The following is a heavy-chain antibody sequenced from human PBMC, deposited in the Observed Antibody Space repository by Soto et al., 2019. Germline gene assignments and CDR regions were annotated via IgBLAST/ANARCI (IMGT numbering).Heavy chain of an antibody. CDR3: ARRGGYNWNSHFDY. CDR1: GGSISSSSYY. J-gene: IGHJ4*02. CDR2: IYYSGST. Sequence: SETLSLTCTVSGGSISSSSYYWGWIRQPPGKGLEWIGSIYYSGSTYYNPSLKSRVTISVDTSKDQFSLKLSSVTAADTAVYYCARRGGYNWNSHFDYWGQGTLVTVSS. D-gene: IGHD1-20*01. V-gene: IGHV4-39*01.